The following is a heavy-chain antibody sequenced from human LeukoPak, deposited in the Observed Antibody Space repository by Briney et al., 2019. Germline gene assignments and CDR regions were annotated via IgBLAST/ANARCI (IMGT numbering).Heavy chain of an antibody. V-gene: IGHV1-2*02. D-gene: IGHD5-18*01. CDR3: ARDRSRGYSYGLESLY. Sequence: GASVKVSCKTSGYTFTDYYIHWARQAPGQGLEWMGWINPESGGTSYAQHFQGRVTMTRDTSISTAYMDLSGLKSDDTAVYYCARDRSRGYSYGLESLYWGQGTLVTVSS. CDR2: INPESGGT. CDR1: GYTFTDYY. J-gene: IGHJ4*02.